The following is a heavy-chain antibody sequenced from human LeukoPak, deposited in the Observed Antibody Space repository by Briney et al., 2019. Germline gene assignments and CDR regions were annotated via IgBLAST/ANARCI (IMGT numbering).Heavy chain of an antibody. CDR1: VGSITNYY. CDR3: SREGRYYYDDLTVNPLRYYSYYMYV. D-gene: IGHD3-9*01. V-gene: IGHV4-34*01. Sequence: SETLSLTCAVYVGSITNYYWAWIRQSPGKGQEWIGEISHSGSANYNPSPKSRVTISLDTSNNQFSLKVKSVTAADTAVYYCSREGRYYYDDLTVNPLRYYSYYMYVWGNGTTVTVSS. CDR2: ISHSGSA. J-gene: IGHJ6*03.